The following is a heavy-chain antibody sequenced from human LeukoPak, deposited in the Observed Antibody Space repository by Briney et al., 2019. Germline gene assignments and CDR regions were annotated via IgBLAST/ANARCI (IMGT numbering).Heavy chain of an antibody. CDR2: MYYGGTT. CDR3: ATGKYSGYYDY. V-gene: IGHV4-34*01. CDR1: GGSFSGYY. J-gene: IGHJ4*02. Sequence: SETLSLTCAVYGGSFSGYYWSWIRQPPGKGLEWIGSMYYGGTTYFNPSLKSRVTLSVDTSKNDFSLRLSSVTAADSAVYFCATGKYSGYYDYWGQGALVTVSS. D-gene: IGHD5-12*01.